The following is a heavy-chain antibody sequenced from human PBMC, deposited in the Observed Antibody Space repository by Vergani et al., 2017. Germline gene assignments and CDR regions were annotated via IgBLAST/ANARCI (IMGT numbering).Heavy chain of an antibody. J-gene: IGHJ6*02. CDR1: GYTFTSYG. V-gene: IGHV1-18*01. CDR3: AREGDYVWGSSAYYYGMDV. CDR2: ISPFNGNT. D-gene: IGHD3-16*01. Sequence: QVQLVQPGAEVKKPGASVKVSCKASGYTFTSYGISWARQAPRQGLEWMGWISPFNGNTNYAQKPQGRVTMTTDTSTSTAYMELRSLRSDDTAVYYCAREGDYVWGSSAYYYGMDVWGRGTTVTVAS.